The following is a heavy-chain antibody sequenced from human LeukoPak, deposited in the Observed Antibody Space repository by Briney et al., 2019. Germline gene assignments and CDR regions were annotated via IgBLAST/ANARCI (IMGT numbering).Heavy chain of an antibody. V-gene: IGHV3-23*01. CDR1: GFAFSGYG. CDR2: ISSSGSST. D-gene: IGHD6-13*01. CDR3: SKGPEYSTTWKVSHF. J-gene: IGHJ4*02. Sequence: GGSLRLSCAASGFAFSGYGMSWVRQAPGKGLEWVSGISSSGSSTYYADSVKGRFTISRDNSKNTLYLQMNSLRGEDTAIYFCSKGPEYSTTWKVSHFCGQGTLVTVSS.